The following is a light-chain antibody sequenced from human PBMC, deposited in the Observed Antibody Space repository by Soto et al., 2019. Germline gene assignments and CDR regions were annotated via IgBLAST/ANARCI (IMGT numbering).Light chain of an antibody. CDR2: DAS. V-gene: IGKV1-5*01. Sequence: DIQMAQCPSTLSASLGDRVTITCRASQSASTFLAWYQQKPGQAPKLLIYDASTLQSGVPSRFSASLYGTEFDLTISGLQTDDFAVYYCQQYNRYAVTFGQGTKVDIK. J-gene: IGKJ1*01. CDR1: QSASTF. CDR3: QQYNRYAVT.